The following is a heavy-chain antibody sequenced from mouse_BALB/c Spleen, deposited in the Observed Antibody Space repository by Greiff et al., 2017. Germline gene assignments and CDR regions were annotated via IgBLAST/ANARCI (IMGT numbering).Heavy chain of an antibody. V-gene: IGHV5-4*02. CDR1: GFTFSDYY. D-gene: IGHD1-1*01. CDR3: ARGGKLLRYYYAMDY. CDR2: ISDGGSYT. J-gene: IGHJ4*01. Sequence: EVMLVESGGGLVKPGGSLKLSCAASGFTFSDYYMYWVRQTPEKRLEWVATISDGGSYTYYPDSVKGRFTISRDNAKNNLYLQMSSLKSEDTAMYYCARGGKLLRYYYAMDYWGQGTSVTVSS.